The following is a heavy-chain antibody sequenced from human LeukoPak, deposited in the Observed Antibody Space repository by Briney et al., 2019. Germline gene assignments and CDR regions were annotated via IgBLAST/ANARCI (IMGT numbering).Heavy chain of an antibody. V-gene: IGHV4-59*01. J-gene: IGHJ4*02. D-gene: IGHD2-8*01. Sequence: PSETLSLTCTVSGGSISSYYWSWLRQPPGKGLEWIGYIYYSGSTNYSPSLKSRVTISVDTSKNQFSLKLSSVTAADTAVYYCASGVWDYFDYWGQGTLVTVSS. CDR1: GGSISSYY. CDR2: IYYSGST. CDR3: ASGVWDYFDY.